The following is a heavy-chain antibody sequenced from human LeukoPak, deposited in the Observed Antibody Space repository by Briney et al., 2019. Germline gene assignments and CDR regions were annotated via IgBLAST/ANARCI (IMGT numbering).Heavy chain of an antibody. CDR1: GGSISRYY. D-gene: IGHD2-2*02. J-gene: IGHJ5*02. CDR2: IYTSGST. V-gene: IGHV4-4*09. Sequence: SETLSLTCTVSGGSISRYYWSWIRQPPGKGLEWIGYIYTSGSTNYNPSLKSRVTISVDTSKNQFSLKLSSVTAADTAVYYCARHRGICSSISCYKYWFDPWGQGTLVTVSS. CDR3: ARHRGICSSISCYKYWFDP.